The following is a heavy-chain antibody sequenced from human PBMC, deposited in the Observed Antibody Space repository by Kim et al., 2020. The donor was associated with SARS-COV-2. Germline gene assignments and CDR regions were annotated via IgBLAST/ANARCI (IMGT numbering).Heavy chain of an antibody. D-gene: IGHD3-16*02. V-gene: IGHV3-53*01. CDR2: IYSGGST. J-gene: IGHJ3*02. Sequence: GGSLRLSCAASGFTVSSNYMSWVRQAPGKGLEWVSVIYSGGSTYYADSVKGRFTISRDNSKNTLYLQMNSLRAEDTAVYYCARFPFGGVIVIPLDAFDIWGQGTMVTVSS. CDR1: GFTVSSNY. CDR3: ARFPFGGVIVIPLDAFDI.